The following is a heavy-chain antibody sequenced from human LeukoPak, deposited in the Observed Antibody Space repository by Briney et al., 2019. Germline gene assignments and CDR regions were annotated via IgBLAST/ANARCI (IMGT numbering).Heavy chain of an antibody. J-gene: IGHJ6*03. D-gene: IGHD3-9*01. CDR1: GFTFSNYA. Sequence: PGGSLRLSCASSGFTFSNYALGWVRQAPGKGLEWVSTLSGSGDTTYYADSVKGRFTVSRDNSKNKVYLQVNSLRAEDTAVYYCAKAYYDILTEYYYSEVPGKGTTVSVSS. V-gene: IGHV3-23*01. CDR3: AKAYYDILTEYYYSEV. CDR2: LSGSGDTT.